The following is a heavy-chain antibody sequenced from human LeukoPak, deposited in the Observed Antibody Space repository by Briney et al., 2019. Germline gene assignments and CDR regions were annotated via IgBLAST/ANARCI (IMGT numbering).Heavy chain of an antibody. D-gene: IGHD5-24*01. Sequence: GGALRLSCAASGFTFRDYAMSGVRLAPGKGRQGVGFIRSKTYGGAADYAASVKGRFTIYRDDSHSIAYLQMNRLEIEDTAVYFCPRIGMAIIGRDPVDSWGQGTLVTVSS. CDR1: GFTFRDYA. J-gene: IGHJ4*02. CDR2: IRSKTYGGAA. CDR3: PRIGMAIIGRDPVDS. V-gene: IGHV3-49*04.